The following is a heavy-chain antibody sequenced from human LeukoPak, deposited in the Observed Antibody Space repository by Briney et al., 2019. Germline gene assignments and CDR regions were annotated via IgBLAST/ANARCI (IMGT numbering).Heavy chain of an antibody. CDR3: ASVRRSSIAALTPLDAFDI. CDR2: INPNSGGT. Sequence: ASVKVSCKASGYTFTGYYMHRVRQAPGQGLEWMGWINPNSGGTNYAQKFQGRVTMTRDTSISTAYMELSRLRSDDTAVYYCASVRRSSIAALTPLDAFDIWRQGTMVTVSS. V-gene: IGHV1-2*02. D-gene: IGHD6-6*01. CDR1: GYTFTGYY. J-gene: IGHJ3*02.